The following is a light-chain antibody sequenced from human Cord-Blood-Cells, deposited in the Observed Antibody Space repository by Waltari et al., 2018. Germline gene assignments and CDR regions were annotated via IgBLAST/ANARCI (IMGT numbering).Light chain of an antibody. CDR2: DAS. Sequence: EIVLTQSPATLSLSPGERATLSCRASQSVSSYLAWYQQKPGQAPRLLIYDASNMATGIPARFSGRGSGTDFTLTISSLEPEDLAVYYCQQRSNWPPFTFGPGTKVDIK. V-gene: IGKV3-11*01. CDR3: QQRSNWPPFT. J-gene: IGKJ3*01. CDR1: QSVSSY.